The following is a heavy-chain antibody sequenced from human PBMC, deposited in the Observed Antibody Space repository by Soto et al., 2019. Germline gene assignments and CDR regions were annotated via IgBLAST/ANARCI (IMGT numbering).Heavy chain of an antibody. J-gene: IGHJ5*02. CDR2: IIPILGIA. CDR3: ARERASRDGYNDWWFVP. Sequence: QVQLVQSGAEVKKPGSSVKVSCKASGGTFSSYTISWVRQAPGQGLEWMGRIIPILGIANYAQKFQGRVTITADKSTSTAYMELSSLRSEDTALYYGARERASRDGYNDWWFVPWGQGTLVTVSS. D-gene: IGHD5-12*01. V-gene: IGHV1-69*08. CDR1: GGTFSSYT.